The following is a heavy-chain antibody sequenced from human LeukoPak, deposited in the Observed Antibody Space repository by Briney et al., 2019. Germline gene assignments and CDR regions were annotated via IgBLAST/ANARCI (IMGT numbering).Heavy chain of an antibody. V-gene: IGHV3-23*01. Sequence: PGGSLRLSCAASGFTFSSYAMSWVRQAPGKGLEWVSGISGSGDNTYYADSVKGRFTISRDNSKNTLYVQVNSLGTEDTAAYYCAKVGAGSSWYWFDYWGQGTLVTVSS. CDR2: ISGSGDNT. J-gene: IGHJ4*02. D-gene: IGHD6-13*01. CDR1: GFTFSSYA. CDR3: AKVGAGSSWYWFDY.